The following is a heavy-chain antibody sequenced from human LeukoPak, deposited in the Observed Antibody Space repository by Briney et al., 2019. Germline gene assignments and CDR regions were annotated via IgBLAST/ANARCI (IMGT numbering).Heavy chain of an antibody. J-gene: IGHJ4*02. Sequence: PSETLSLTCAVYGGSFSGYYWSWIRQPPGKGLEWIGEINHSGSTNYNPSLKSRVTISVDTSKNQFSLKLSSATAADTAVYYCARFQDIVVVPAAVQAAAFDYWGQGTLVTVSS. CDR1: GGSFSGYY. CDR2: INHSGST. CDR3: ARFQDIVVVPAAVQAAAFDY. V-gene: IGHV4-34*01. D-gene: IGHD2-2*02.